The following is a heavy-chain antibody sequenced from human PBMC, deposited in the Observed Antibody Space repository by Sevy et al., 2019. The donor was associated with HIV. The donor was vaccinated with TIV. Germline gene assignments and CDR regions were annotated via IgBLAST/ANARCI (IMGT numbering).Heavy chain of an antibody. J-gene: IGHJ4*02. D-gene: IGHD2-8*01. CDR2: LSFGCGEI. V-gene: IGHV3-23*01. CDR3: AREGCTKPHDY. Sequence: QPGGSLRLSCAASGFTFSKYSMSWVRQPPGKGLEWVSTLSFGCGEINYADSVKGRFTISRDNSKSSVYLQMNNLRPEDTAVYYCAREGCTKPHDYWGQRTLVTVSS. CDR1: GFTFSKYS.